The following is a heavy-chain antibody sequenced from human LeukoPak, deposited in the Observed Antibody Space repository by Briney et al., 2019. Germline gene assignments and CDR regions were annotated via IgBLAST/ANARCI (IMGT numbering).Heavy chain of an antibody. Sequence: GRSLRLSCTAPGFTFGDYAMSWVREAPGKGLGWVGFFRRKAYVGTTEYAASVKGRFTISRDDSKNSAYLQMNSLKTEDTAVYYCARDLSGCGLYNLFDPWGQGTLVTVSS. CDR3: ARDLSGCGLYNLFDP. V-gene: IGHV3-49*04. J-gene: IGHJ5*02. CDR2: FRRKAYVGTT. D-gene: IGHD5-12*01. CDR1: GFTFGDYA.